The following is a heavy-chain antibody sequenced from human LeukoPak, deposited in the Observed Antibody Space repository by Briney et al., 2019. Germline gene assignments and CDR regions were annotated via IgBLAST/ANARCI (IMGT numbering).Heavy chain of an antibody. J-gene: IGHJ4*02. CDR3: AKTTTGYSSGRYPGWPVDY. V-gene: IGHV3-23*01. Sequence: GGSLRLSCAASGFTFSSYAVSWVRQAPGKGLEWVSAISGSGGGTYYADSVKGRFTISRENYKNTLYLQMNSLSTEDTAVYYCAKTTTGYSSGRYPGWPVDYWGQGTLVTVSS. CDR1: GFTFSSYA. CDR2: ISGSGGGT. D-gene: IGHD6-19*01.